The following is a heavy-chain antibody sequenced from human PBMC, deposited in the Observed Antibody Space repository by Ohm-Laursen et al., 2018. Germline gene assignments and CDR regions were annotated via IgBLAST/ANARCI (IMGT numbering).Heavy chain of an antibody. D-gene: IGHD3-10*01. CDR3: ARVGVRKLRGINGFDI. J-gene: IGHJ3*02. CDR1: GGSIRSYY. Sequence: SDTLSLTCTVSGGSIRSYYWGWIRQPPGKGLDWIGYIYYSGSTNYNPSLKSRVTISVDTSKNQFSLKLSSVTAADTAVYYCARVGVRKLRGINGFDIWGPGTMVTVSS. CDR2: IYYSGST. V-gene: IGHV4-59*07.